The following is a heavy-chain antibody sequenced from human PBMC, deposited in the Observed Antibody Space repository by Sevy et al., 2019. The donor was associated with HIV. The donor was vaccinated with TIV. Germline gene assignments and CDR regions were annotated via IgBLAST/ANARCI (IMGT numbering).Heavy chain of an antibody. Sequence: GESLKISCAASGFTFSSYGMHWVRQAPGKGLEWVAVISYDGSNKYYADSVKGRFTISRDNSKNTLYLQMNSLRAEDTAVYYCAKDRGYYYDSSGYYGSYYYYGMDVWGQGTTVTVSS. V-gene: IGHV3-30*18. J-gene: IGHJ6*02. D-gene: IGHD3-22*01. CDR3: AKDRGYYYDSSGYYGSYYYYGMDV. CDR2: ISYDGSNK. CDR1: GFTFSSYG.